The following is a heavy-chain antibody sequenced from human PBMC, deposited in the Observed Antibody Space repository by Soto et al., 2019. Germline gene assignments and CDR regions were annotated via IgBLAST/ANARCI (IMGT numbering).Heavy chain of an antibody. CDR3: AKDLYSGSTSPYGMDV. V-gene: IGHV3-23*01. J-gene: IGHJ6*02. D-gene: IGHD2-2*01. CDR1: GFTFSSYA. CDR2: ISGSGGST. Sequence: EVQLLESGGGLVQPGGSLRLSCAASGFTFSSYAMSWVRQAPGKGLEWVSAISGSGGSTYYADSVKGRFTISRDNSKNTLYLQMNSLRAEDTAVYYCAKDLYSGSTSPYGMDVWGQGTTVTVSS.